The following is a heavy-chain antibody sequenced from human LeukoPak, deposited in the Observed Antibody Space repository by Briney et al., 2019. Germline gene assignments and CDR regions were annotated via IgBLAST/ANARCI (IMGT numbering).Heavy chain of an antibody. V-gene: IGHV4-59*01. CDR2: IYYSGST. CDR1: GVSISGYY. D-gene: IGHD3-10*01. CDR3: ARDSGVRANYYYYYGMDV. Sequence: SETLSLTCTVSGVSISGYYWSWIRQPPGKGLEWIGYIYYSGSTNYNPSLKSRVTISVDTSKNQFSLKLSSVTAADTAVYYCARDSGVRANYYYYYGMDVWGQGTTVTVSS. J-gene: IGHJ6*02.